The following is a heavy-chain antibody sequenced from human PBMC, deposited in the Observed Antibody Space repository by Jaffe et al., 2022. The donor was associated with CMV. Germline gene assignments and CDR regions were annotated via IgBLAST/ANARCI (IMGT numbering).Heavy chain of an antibody. CDR3: AKDYVRYCGGDCYSNFFDY. D-gene: IGHD2-21*02. CDR1: GFTFDDYT. Sequence: EVQLVESGGVVVQPGGSLRLSCAASGFTFDDYTMHWVRQAPGKGLEWVSLISWDGGSTYYADSVKGRFTISRDNSKNSLYLQMNSLRTEDTALYYCAKDYVRYCGGDCYSNFFDYWGQGTLVTVSS. V-gene: IGHV3-43*01. J-gene: IGHJ4*02. CDR2: ISWDGGST.